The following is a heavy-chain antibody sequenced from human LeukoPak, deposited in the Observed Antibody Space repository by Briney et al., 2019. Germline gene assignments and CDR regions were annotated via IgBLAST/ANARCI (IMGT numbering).Heavy chain of an antibody. V-gene: IGHV1-2*02. CDR1: GYTFTGYY. D-gene: IGHD6-13*01. CDR2: INPNSGGT. Sequence: ASVKVSCKASGYTFTGYYMHWVRQAPGQGLEWMGWINPNSGGTNYAQKFQGRVTMTRDTSISTAYMELSRLRSDDTAVYYCASKAAAAGTRYYYYYMDVWGKGTTVTVSS. CDR3: ASKAAAAGTRYYYYYMDV. J-gene: IGHJ6*03.